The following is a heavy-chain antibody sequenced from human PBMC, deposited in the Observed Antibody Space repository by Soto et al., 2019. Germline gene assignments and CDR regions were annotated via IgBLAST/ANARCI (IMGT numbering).Heavy chain of an antibody. CDR2: IYWDDDK. CDR3: ARADYGDIVFEY. CDR1: GFSLSTSGVG. V-gene: IGHV2-5*02. J-gene: IGHJ4*02. D-gene: IGHD4-17*01. Sequence: QITLKESGPTLVKPTQTLTLTCPFSGFSLSTSGVGVGWIRQPPGKALEWLALIYWDDDKRYSPSLKSRLTITKDTSKNQVVLTMTNMDPVDTATYDCARADYGDIVFEYWGQGTLVTVSS.